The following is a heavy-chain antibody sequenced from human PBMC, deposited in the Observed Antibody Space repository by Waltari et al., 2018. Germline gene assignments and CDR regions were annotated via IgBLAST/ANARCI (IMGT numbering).Heavy chain of an antibody. D-gene: IGHD6-13*01. J-gene: IGHJ6*02. CDR3: ARGTPLSYSSSWYGMDV. V-gene: IGHV4-34*01. Sequence: QVQLQQWGAGLLKPSETLSLTCAVYGGSFSGYYWIWIRQPPGKGLEWIGEINHSGSTNYNPSLKSRVTISVDTSKNQFSLKLSSVTAADTAVYYCARGTPLSYSSSWYGMDVWGQGTTVTVSS. CDR1: GGSFSGYY. CDR2: INHSGST.